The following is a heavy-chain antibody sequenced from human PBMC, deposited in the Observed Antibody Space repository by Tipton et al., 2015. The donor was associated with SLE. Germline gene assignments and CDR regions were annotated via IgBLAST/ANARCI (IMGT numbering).Heavy chain of an antibody. D-gene: IGHD3-3*01. CDR3: ARGGITMFGLVTSDY. CDR1: GGSISGSTYY. Sequence: TLSLTCTVSGGSISGSTYYWGWIRQTPGKGLEWIGSFAHSGSTFYNPSLKSRVSISASTSKNEFSLTLTSVTVADTAVYFCARGGITMFGLVTSDYWGQGAMVTVSS. J-gene: IGHJ4*02. V-gene: IGHV4-39*07. CDR2: FAHSGST.